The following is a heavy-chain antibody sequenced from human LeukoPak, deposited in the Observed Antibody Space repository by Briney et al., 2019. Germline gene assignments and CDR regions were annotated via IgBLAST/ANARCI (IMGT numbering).Heavy chain of an antibody. V-gene: IGHV4-59*01. CDR2: ISDSGST. Sequence: SETLSLTCTVSTGSISSYYWSWNRQPPGQGLEWIGYISDSGSTNYNPFLKSRITISGDTPGNQVSLKLSSVTAADTAVYYCARKISYISVFDYWGQGTLVTVSS. CDR1: TGSISSYY. CDR3: ARKISYISVFDY. D-gene: IGHD2-15*01. J-gene: IGHJ4*02.